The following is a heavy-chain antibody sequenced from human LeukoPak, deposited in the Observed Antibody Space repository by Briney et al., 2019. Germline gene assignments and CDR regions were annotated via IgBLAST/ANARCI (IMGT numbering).Heavy chain of an antibody. CDR1: GFTFSSYA. D-gene: IGHD1-1*01. J-gene: IGHJ4*02. V-gene: IGHV3-23*01. CDR3: AKVEGASKASVY. Sequence: GSLRLSCAASGFTFSSYAMSWVRQASGKGLEWVSTISDSGGSTLYADSVKGRFTISRDNSKNTLYLQMYSLRAEDTAVYYCAKVEGASKASVYWGQGALVTVSS. CDR2: ISDSGGST.